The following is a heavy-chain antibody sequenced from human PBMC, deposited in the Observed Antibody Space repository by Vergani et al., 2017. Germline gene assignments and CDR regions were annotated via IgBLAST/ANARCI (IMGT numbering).Heavy chain of an antibody. CDR3: AKEGIVVVPAAIPHSLFDY. D-gene: IGHD2-2*01. CDR2: ISYDGSNK. J-gene: IGHJ4*02. CDR1: GFTFSSYG. V-gene: IGHV3-30*18. Sequence: QVQLVESGGGVVQPGRSLRLSCAASGFTFSSYGMPWVRQAPGKGLEWVAVISYDGSNKYYADSVKGRFTISRDNAKNTLYLQMNSLRAEDTAVYYCAKEGIVVVPAAIPHSLFDYWGQGTLVTVSS.